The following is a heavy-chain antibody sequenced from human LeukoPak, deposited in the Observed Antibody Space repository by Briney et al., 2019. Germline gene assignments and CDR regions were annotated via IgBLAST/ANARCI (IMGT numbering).Heavy chain of an antibody. CDR2: ISAYNGNT. CDR3: ARSRGKTRYCSSSSCSFDY. J-gene: IGHJ4*02. V-gene: IGHV1-18*01. Sequence: GASVKVSCKVSGYTFTSYGISWVRQAPGQGLEWMGWISAYNGNTNYAQKFQGRVTMTTETSTSTAYMELRSLRSDDTAVYYCARSRGKTRYCSSSSCSFDYWGQGTLVTVSS. D-gene: IGHD2-2*01. CDR1: GYTFTSYG.